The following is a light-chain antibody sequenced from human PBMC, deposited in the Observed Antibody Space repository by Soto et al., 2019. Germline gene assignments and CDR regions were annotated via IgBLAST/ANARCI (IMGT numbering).Light chain of an antibody. CDR3: QQRSNWPPRIT. V-gene: IGKV3-11*01. Sequence: EIVLAQSPATRSLSPGERATLSCRASQSVSSNLAWYQQKPGQAPRLLIYDASNRATGIPARFSGSGSGTDFTLTISSLEPEDFAVYYCQQRSNWPPRITFGQGTRLEIK. CDR2: DAS. CDR1: QSVSSN. J-gene: IGKJ5*01.